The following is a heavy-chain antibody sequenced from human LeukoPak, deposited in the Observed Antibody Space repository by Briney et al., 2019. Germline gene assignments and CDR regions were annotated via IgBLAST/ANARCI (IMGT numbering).Heavy chain of an antibody. V-gene: IGHV1-8*01. CDR2: MNPNSGNA. J-gene: IGHJ5*02. CDR1: GYTFTSYD. Sequence: GASVKVSCKASGYTFTSYDINWVGQATGHGLECMGWMNPNSGNAGYAQKLQGRVTMTRKTCISTTYMELSSLRSEYTAVYYFGSREGRYYYGSRSPPGWFEPRGAGNLVTVSS. CDR3: GSREGRYYYGSRSPPGWFEP. D-gene: IGHD3-10*01.